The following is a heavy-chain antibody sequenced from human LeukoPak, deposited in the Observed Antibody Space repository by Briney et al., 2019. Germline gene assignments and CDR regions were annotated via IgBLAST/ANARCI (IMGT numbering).Heavy chain of an antibody. CDR3: ARSRLGSGWYVNYFDY. D-gene: IGHD6-19*01. CDR2: TYYRSKWYN. V-gene: IGHV6-1*01. Sequence: SQTLSLTCAISGDSVPSNSAAWNWIRQSPSRGLEWLGRTYYRSKWYNDYAVSVKSRITINPDTSKNQFSLQLNSVTPEDTAVYYCARSRLGSGWYVNYFDYWGQGTLVTVSS. J-gene: IGHJ4*02. CDR1: GDSVPSNSAA.